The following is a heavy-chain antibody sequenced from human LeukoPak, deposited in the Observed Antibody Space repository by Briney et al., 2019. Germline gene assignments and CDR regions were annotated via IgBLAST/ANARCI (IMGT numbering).Heavy chain of an antibody. CDR1: GGSFSGYY. CDR3: ARDQRLYSGYDFWFDP. J-gene: IGHJ5*02. V-gene: IGHV4-34*01. CDR2: ISDSGRT. Sequence: SETLSLTCGVSGGSFSGYYWSWIRQPPGKGLEWIGEISDSGRTGYKSSLKSRVTILEDTSKNQFSLKLSSVTAADTAVYYRARDQRLYSGYDFWFDPWGQGTLVTVSS. D-gene: IGHD5-12*01.